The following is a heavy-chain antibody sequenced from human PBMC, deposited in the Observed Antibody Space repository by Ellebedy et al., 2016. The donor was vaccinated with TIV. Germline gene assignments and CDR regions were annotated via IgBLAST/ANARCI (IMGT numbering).Heavy chain of an antibody. V-gene: IGHV3-23*01. CDR3: AKETINWGIGNRFDP. CDR2: ISGSGGST. Sequence: GESLKISCAASGFTFSSYAMSWVRQAPGKGLEWVSAISGSGGSTYYADSVKGRFTISRDNSKNTLYLQMNSLRAEDTAVYYCAKETINWGIGNRFDPWGQGTLVTVSS. J-gene: IGHJ5*02. D-gene: IGHD7-27*01. CDR1: GFTFSSYA.